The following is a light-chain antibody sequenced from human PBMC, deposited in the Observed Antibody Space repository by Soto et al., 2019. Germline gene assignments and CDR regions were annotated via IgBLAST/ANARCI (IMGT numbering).Light chain of an antibody. CDR1: QVISTF. J-gene: IGKJ5*01. V-gene: IGKV1-16*01. CDR2: AAS. Sequence: QITQSPSSLPASVGARVTITCLANQVISTFLAWFQQKPGKAPKALIYAASSLHSGVPSRFSGSGSGTDFTLTISSLQPEDFATYYCQHYDGYPQIFGQATRLEI. CDR3: QHYDGYPQI.